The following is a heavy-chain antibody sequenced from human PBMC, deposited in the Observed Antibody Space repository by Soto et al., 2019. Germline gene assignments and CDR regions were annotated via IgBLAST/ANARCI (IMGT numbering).Heavy chain of an antibody. CDR2: ISYDGSNK. J-gene: IGHJ6*02. D-gene: IGHD3-10*01. CDR3: ANSLLWFGELSLPDYYGMDV. V-gene: IGHV3-30*18. Sequence: QVQLVESGGGVVQPGRSLRLSCAASGSTFSSYGMHWVRQAPGKGLEWVAVISYDGSNKYYADSVKGRFTISRDNSKNTLYLQMNSLRAEDTAVYYCANSLLWFGELSLPDYYGMDVWGQGTTVTVSS. CDR1: GSTFSSYG.